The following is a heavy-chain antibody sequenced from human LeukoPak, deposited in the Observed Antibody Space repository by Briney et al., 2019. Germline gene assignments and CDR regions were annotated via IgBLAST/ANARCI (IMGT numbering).Heavy chain of an antibody. V-gene: IGHV4-59*01. Sequence: SETLSLTCTVSGGSISSYYWSWIRQPPGKGLEWIGYIYYSGSTNYNPSLKSRVTISVDTSKNQFSLKLSSVTAADTAVYYCARVDYDYVWGSFGPYDYWGQGILVTVSS. CDR3: ARVDYDYVWGSFGPYDY. D-gene: IGHD3-16*01. CDR1: GGSISSYY. CDR2: IYYSGST. J-gene: IGHJ4*02.